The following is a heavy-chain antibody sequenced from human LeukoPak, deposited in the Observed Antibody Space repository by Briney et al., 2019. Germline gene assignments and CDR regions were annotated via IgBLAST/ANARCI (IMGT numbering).Heavy chain of an antibody. CDR3: ESEVAAAGNFDY. Sequence: GASVKVSCKASGYTFTSYAMHWVRQAPGQRLEWMGWINAGNGNTKYSQKFQGRVTITRDTSASTAYMELSSLRSEDTAVYYCESEVAAAGNFDYWGQGTLVTVSS. CDR1: GYTFTSYA. J-gene: IGHJ4*02. CDR2: INAGNGNT. D-gene: IGHD6-13*01. V-gene: IGHV1-3*01.